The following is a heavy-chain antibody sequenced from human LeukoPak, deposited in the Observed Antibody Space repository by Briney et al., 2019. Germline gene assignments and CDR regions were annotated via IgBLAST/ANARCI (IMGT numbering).Heavy chain of an antibody. CDR2: INPNSGGT. J-gene: IGHJ3*02. Sequence: ASVKVSCKASGYTFTGYYMHWVRQAPGQGLEWMGWINPNSGGTNYAQKFQGRVTMTRDTSISTAYMELSRLRSDDTAVYYCARDFWPHGDYVAFDIWGQGTMVTVS. V-gene: IGHV1-2*02. D-gene: IGHD4-17*01. CDR1: GYTFTGYY. CDR3: ARDFWPHGDYVAFDI.